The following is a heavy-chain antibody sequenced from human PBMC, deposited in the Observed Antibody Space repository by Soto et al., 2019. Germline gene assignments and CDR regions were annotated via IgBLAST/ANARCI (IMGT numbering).Heavy chain of an antibody. CDR2: ISSSSYT. Sequence: GGSLRLSCAASGFTFSDYYMSWIRQAPGKGLEWVSYISSSSYTNYADSVKGRFTISRDNAKNSLYLQMNSLRAEDTAVYYCASYGPDWQQLPPQAWFDPWGQGTLVTVSS. CDR3: ASYGPDWQQLPPQAWFDP. J-gene: IGHJ5*02. D-gene: IGHD6-13*01. V-gene: IGHV3-11*06. CDR1: GFTFSDYY.